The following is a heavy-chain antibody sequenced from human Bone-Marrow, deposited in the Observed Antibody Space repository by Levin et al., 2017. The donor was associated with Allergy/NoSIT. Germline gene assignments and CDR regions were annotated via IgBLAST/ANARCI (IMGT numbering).Heavy chain of an antibody. CDR2: ISSSLTNI. Sequence: SGGSLRLSCAPSGFTFTDYYMAWIRQAPGKGLEWVSYISSSLTNIYYADSMKGRITISRDNAKKSLFLQMNDLRVDDTAVYYCARVRIDGDWYLDLWGRGTLVTVSS. CDR1: GFTFTDYY. CDR3: ARVRIDGDWYLDL. J-gene: IGHJ2*01. V-gene: IGHV3-11*01. D-gene: IGHD5-24*01.